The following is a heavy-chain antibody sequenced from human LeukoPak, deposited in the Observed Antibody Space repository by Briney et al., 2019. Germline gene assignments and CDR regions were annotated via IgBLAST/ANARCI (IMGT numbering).Heavy chain of an antibody. V-gene: IGHV3-48*03. CDR2: ISSSGSTI. Sequence: PSGGSLRLSCAASGFTFSSYEMNWVRQAPGKGLEWVSYISSSGSTIYYADSVKGRFTISRDNSKNTLYLQMSSLRAEDTAVYYCVKITSVTGGDCWGQGTRLTVSS. CDR1: GFTFSSYE. J-gene: IGHJ4*02. D-gene: IGHD1-1*01. CDR3: VKITSVTGGDC.